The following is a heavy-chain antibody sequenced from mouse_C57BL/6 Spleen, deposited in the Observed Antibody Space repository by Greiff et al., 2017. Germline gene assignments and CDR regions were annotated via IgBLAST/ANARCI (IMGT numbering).Heavy chain of an antibody. CDR3: ARDDYGNYFDY. J-gene: IGHJ2*01. Sequence: VQLQQSGPELVKPGASVKISCKASGYAFSSSWMNWVKQRPGTGLEWIGRIYPGDGDTNYNGKFKGKATLTADKSSSTAYMQLSSLTSEDSAVYFCARDDYGNYFDYWGQGTTLTVSS. D-gene: IGHD2-4*01. CDR2: IYPGDGDT. V-gene: IGHV1-82*01. CDR1: GYAFSSSW.